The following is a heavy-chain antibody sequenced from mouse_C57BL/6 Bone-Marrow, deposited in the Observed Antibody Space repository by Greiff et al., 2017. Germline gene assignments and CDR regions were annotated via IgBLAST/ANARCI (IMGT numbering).Heavy chain of an antibody. V-gene: IGHV1-81*01. J-gene: IGHJ4*01. CDR1: GYTFTSYG. CDR3: AREHYAMDY. CDR2: IYPRSGNT. Sequence: QVQLQQSGAELARPGASVKLSCKASGYTFTSYGISWVKQRTGQGLAWIGAIYPRSGNTYYNAKFKGKATRTADKSSRTAYMELRSLTSEDSAVYFCAREHYAMDYWGQGTSVTVSS.